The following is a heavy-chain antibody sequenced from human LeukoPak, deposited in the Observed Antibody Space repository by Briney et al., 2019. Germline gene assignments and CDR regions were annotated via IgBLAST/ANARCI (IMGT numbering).Heavy chain of an antibody. J-gene: IGHJ4*02. CDR3: ARHPSYTSGWPLDY. D-gene: IGHD6-19*01. CDR2: IYPGDSDT. Sequence: GESLKTSCKGSGYSFTTNWIGWVRQMPGKGLEWMGIIYPGDSDTRYSPSFQGQVTISADKSISTAYLQWSSLKASDTAIYYCARHPSYTSGWPLDYWGQGTLVTVSS. V-gene: IGHV5-51*01. CDR1: GYSFTTNW.